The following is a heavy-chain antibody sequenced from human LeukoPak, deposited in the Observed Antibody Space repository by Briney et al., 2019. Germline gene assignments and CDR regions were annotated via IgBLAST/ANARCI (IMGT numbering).Heavy chain of an antibody. CDR3: ASTASYGILNELDY. V-gene: IGHV4-61*02. J-gene: IGHJ4*02. CDR1: GGSISSGSYY. CDR2: IYTSGST. D-gene: IGHD1-26*01. Sequence: SETLSLTCTVSGGSISSGSYYWSWIRQPAGKGLEWIGRIYTSGSTNYNPSLKSRVTISVDTSKNQLSLKLSSVTAADTAVYYCASTASYGILNELDYWGQGTLVTVSS.